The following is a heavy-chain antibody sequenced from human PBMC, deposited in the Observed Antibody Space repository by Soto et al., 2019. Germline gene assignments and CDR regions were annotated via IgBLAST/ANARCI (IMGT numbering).Heavy chain of an antibody. D-gene: IGHD4-4*01. CDR2: ITYDGSDT. Sequence: QEQLVESGGGVVQPGTSLRLSCGASGFNFSSYGMHWVRQAPGKGLEWVAFITYDGSDTYYVDSVKGRFTVSRHNSKNTLYLQMNSLKPEDTSIYYCAKDSVFEYSFGQHGFDSWGQGTLVTVSS. V-gene: IGHV3-30*18. J-gene: IGHJ4*02. CDR1: GFNFSSYG. CDR3: AKDSVFEYSFGQHGFDS.